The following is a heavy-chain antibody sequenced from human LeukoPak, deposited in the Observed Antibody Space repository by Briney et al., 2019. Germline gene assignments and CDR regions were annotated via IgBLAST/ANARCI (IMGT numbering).Heavy chain of an antibody. CDR1: GFTFSSFA. CDR2: ISGNSDNT. CDR3: ARDGSPELEYFQH. Sequence: GGSLRLSCAASGFTFSSFAMSWVRQAPGKGLEWVSAISGNSDNTYYADSVKGRFTISRDNSKNTLYLQMNSLRAEDTAVYYCARDGSPELEYFQHWGQGTLVTVSS. V-gene: IGHV3-23*01. J-gene: IGHJ1*01. D-gene: IGHD1-7*01.